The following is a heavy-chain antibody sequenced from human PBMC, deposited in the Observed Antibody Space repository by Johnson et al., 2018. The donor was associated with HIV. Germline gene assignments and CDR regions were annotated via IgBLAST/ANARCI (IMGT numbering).Heavy chain of an antibody. CDR2: MPYDGSNE. CDR3: AKDFGSSSWHAFDV. CDR1: GFSFSSYG. D-gene: IGHD6-13*01. Sequence: QEKLVESGGGVVQPGRSLRLSCVASGFSFSSYGMHWVRQGPGKGLEWVAAMPYDGSNEYFVDSVKGRFIISRENAKNSLYLQMNNLRAEDTSVYYCAKDFGSSSWHAFDVWGQGTMVTVSS. V-gene: IGHV3-30*18. J-gene: IGHJ3*01.